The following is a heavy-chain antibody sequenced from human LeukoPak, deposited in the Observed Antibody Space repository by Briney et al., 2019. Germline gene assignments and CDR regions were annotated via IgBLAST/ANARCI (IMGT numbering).Heavy chain of an antibody. CDR3: AREGVNSGYDSLAFDI. CDR2: INAGNGNT. CDR1: GYTFTSYA. Sequence: ASVKVSCKASGYTFTSYAMHWVRQAPGQRLGWMGWINAGNGNTKYSQKFQGRVTITRDTSASTAYMELSSLRSEDTAVYYCAREGVNSGYDSLAFDIWGQGTMVTVSS. V-gene: IGHV1-3*01. J-gene: IGHJ3*02. D-gene: IGHD5-12*01.